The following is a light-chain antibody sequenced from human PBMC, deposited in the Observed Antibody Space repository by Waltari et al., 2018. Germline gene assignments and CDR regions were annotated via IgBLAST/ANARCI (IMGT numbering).Light chain of an antibody. V-gene: IGKV1-39*01. J-gene: IGKJ1*01. CDR2: AAS. Sequence: IQMTQSPSSLSASVGDRVTITCRASQTITTYLSWYQQKPGKAPKLLIYAASRLQSGVPSRFTGSGSGTDFTLTTSSLQPEDFATYYCQQSYTTPQTFGQGTKVEIK. CDR1: QTITTY. CDR3: QQSYTTPQT.